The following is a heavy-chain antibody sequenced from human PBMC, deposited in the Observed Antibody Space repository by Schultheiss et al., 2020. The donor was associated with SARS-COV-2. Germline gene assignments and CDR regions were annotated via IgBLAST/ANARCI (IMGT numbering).Heavy chain of an antibody. D-gene: IGHD6-19*01. Sequence: GESLKISCAATGFTFRTYSMNWVRQAPGKGLEWVGFIRSKAYGGTTEYAASVKGRFTISRDASKSIAYLQMNSLKTEDTAVYYCTRKTKYSSGCVAIDYWGQGTLVTISS. CDR1: GFTFRTYS. V-gene: IGHV3-49*02. CDR2: IRSKAYGGTT. J-gene: IGHJ4*02. CDR3: TRKTKYSSGCVAIDY.